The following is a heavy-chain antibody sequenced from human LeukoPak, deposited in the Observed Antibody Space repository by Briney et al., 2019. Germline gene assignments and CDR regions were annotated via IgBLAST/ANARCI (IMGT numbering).Heavy chain of an antibody. D-gene: IGHD6-19*01. CDR3: AKGHGEVAGPILSSNWFDP. CDR1: GFTFDDCA. V-gene: IGHV3-9*01. J-gene: IGHJ5*02. Sequence: QTGGSLRLSCAASGFTFDDCAMHWVRQAPGRGLEWVSGISWNSGSIGYADSVKGRFTISRDNAKNSLYLQMNSLRAEDTALYYCAKGHGEVAGPILSSNWFDPWGQGTLVTVSS. CDR2: ISWNSGSI.